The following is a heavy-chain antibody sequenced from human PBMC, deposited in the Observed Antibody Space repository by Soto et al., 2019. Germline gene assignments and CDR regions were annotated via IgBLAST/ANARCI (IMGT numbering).Heavy chain of an antibody. J-gene: IGHJ3*02. CDR3: ARDCRYCSSTSSDAFDI. CDR2: IYHSGST. CDR1: SGSISSSNW. V-gene: IGHV4-4*02. Sequence: QVQLQESGPGLVKPSGTLSLTCAVSSGSISSSNWWSWVRQPPGKGLGWIGEIYHSGSTNYNPSLKSRVTISVDKSKNQFSLKLSSVTAADTAVYYCARDCRYCSSTSSDAFDIWGQGTMVTVSS. D-gene: IGHD2-2*01.